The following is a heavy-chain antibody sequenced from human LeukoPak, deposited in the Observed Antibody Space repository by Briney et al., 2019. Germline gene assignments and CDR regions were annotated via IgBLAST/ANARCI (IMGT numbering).Heavy chain of an antibody. CDR2: INPNSGGT. D-gene: IGHD4-17*01. CDR1: XTFTGYY. CDR3: ASTYGDSTLSPFDY. J-gene: IGHJ4*02. V-gene: IGHV1-2*02. Sequence: XTFTGYYMHWVRQAPGQGLEWMGWINPNSGGTNYAQKFQGRVTVTRDTSISTAYMELSRLRSDDTAVYYCASTYGDSTLSPFDYWGQGTLVTVSS.